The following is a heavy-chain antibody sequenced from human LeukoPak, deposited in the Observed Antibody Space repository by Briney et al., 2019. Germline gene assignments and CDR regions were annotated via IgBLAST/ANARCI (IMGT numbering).Heavy chain of an antibody. D-gene: IGHD4-23*01. CDR3: ARAYGGPYYYYGMDV. Sequence: GGSLRLSCAASGFTVSSNYMSWVRQAPGKGLEWVSVIYSGCSTYYADSVKGRFTISRDNSKNTLYLQMNSLRAEDTAVYYCARAYGGPYYYYGMDVWGQGTTVTVSS. V-gene: IGHV3-66*01. J-gene: IGHJ6*02. CDR2: IYSGCST. CDR1: GFTVSSNY.